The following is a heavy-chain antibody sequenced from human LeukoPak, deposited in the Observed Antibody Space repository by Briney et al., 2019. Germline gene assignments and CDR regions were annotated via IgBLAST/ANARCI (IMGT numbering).Heavy chain of an antibody. CDR1: GGSFSGYY. J-gene: IGHJ4*02. CDR3: ARPGNYYDRVFDY. D-gene: IGHD3-22*01. V-gene: IGHV4-34*01. CDR2: INHSGST. Sequence: PSETLSLTCAVYGGSFSGYYWSWIRQPPGKGLEWIGEINHSGSTNYNPSLKSRVTISVDTSKNQFSLKLSSVTAADTAVYYCARPGNYYDRVFDYWGQGTLVTVSS.